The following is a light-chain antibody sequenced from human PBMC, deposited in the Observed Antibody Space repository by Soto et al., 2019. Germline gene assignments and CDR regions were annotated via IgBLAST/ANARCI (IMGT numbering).Light chain of an antibody. CDR1: QSIRGW. CDR3: QQDSSYSS. CDR2: DAS. V-gene: IGKV1-5*01. Sequence: DIHMTQSHSTLSASVGDRVTITCRARQSIRGWLAWYQQKPGKAPNLLISDASRLESGVPSRFSGSVSGTEFSLTSGGLQPDEFTTYYFQQDSSYSSVGKGTKLEIK. J-gene: IGKJ2*01.